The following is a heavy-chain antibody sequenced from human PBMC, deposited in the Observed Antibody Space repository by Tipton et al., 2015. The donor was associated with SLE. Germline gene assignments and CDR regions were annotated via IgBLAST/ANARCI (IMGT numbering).Heavy chain of an antibody. CDR2: ISYDGGNK. Sequence: SLRLSCAASGFTFSTYAMHWVRQAPGKGLEWVAVISYDGGNKYYADSVKGRFTISRDNSKNTLYLQMNSLRAEDTAVYYCARALGVYGYYYGMDVWGQGTTVTVSS. CDR1: GFTFSTYA. D-gene: IGHD3-16*01. J-gene: IGHJ6*02. CDR3: ARALGVYGYYYGMDV. V-gene: IGHV3-30*04.